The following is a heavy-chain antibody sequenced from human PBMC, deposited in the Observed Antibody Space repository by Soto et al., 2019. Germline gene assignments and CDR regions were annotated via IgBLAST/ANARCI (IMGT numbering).Heavy chain of an antibody. D-gene: IGHD3-10*01. Sequence: QVQLVQSGAEVKKPGASVKVSCKASGYTFTSYDISWVRRAAGQGLEWMGWISTYNGNTNYAQKFQGRVTMTTDTSTSTAYMELRSLRPADTAVYYCGRRGQPIDYWDQGTLVTVSS. J-gene: IGHJ4*02. CDR1: GYTFTSYD. CDR3: GRRGQPIDY. V-gene: IGHV1-18*01. CDR2: ISTYNGNT.